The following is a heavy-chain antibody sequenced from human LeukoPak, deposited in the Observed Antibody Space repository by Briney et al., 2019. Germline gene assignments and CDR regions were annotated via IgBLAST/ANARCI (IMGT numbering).Heavy chain of an antibody. J-gene: IGHJ3*02. CDR1: GGTFSSYA. Sequence: ASVKVSCKASGGTFSSYAISWGRQAPGQGLEWMGGIIPIFGTANYAQKFQGRVTITAGKSTSTAYMELSSLRSEDTAVYYCARGLPGYSYGYEIYSGLEGAFDIWGQGTMVTVSS. V-gene: IGHV1-69*06. CDR3: ARGLPGYSYGYEIYSGLEGAFDI. CDR2: IIPIFGTA. D-gene: IGHD5-18*01.